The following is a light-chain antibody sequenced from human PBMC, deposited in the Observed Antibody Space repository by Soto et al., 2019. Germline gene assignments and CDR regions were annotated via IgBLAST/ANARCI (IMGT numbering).Light chain of an antibody. V-gene: IGKV3-20*01. CDR2: GAS. CDR1: QSVSSTY. J-gene: IGKJ1*01. Sequence: NEATQSPGTLSLPQGERATLSCRASQSVSSTYLAWYQQKPGQAPRLLIYGASSRATGIPDRFSGSGSGTDFTLTISRLEPEDSTTYYCLQDINYPWTLGQGTKVDI. CDR3: LQDINYPWT.